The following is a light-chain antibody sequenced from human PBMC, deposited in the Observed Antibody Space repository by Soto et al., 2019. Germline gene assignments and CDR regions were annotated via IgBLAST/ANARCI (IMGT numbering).Light chain of an antibody. J-gene: IGKJ4*01. CDR1: QSVSSSY. CDR3: PQYRSSPWLT. Sequence: EIVLTQSPGTLSLSPGERATLSCRASQSVSSSYLAWYQQKPGQAPRLLIYGASSSATGIPDTFSGSGSGKDFTLTISSLEPEDFAVYYCPQYRSSPWLTCGGGTKVEIK. CDR2: GAS. V-gene: IGKV3-20*01.